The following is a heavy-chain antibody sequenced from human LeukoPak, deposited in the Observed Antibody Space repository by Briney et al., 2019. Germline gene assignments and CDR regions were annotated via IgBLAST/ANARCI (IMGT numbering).Heavy chain of an antibody. Sequence: PSETLSLTCTVSGGSISSHYWSWIRQPPGKGLEWIGYNYYSGSTNYNPSLKSRVTISVDTSKNQFSLKLSSVTAADTAVYYCARGVPFDPWGQGTLVTVSS. J-gene: IGHJ5*02. D-gene: IGHD2-2*01. CDR1: GGSISSHY. CDR3: ARGVPFDP. CDR2: NYYSGST. V-gene: IGHV4-59*11.